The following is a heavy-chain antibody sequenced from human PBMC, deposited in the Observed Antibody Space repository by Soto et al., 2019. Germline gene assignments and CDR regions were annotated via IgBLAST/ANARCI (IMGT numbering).Heavy chain of an antibody. D-gene: IGHD4-17*01. CDR1: GFTFNNAW. Sequence: EAQLVESGGGLVKPGGSLRLSCAASGFTFNNAWMNWVRQAPGKGLEWVGRIKSKPDGGTTDYAAPVRGRFTISRDDSENTLYLGMNSLKTDDTALYYCTTGDYGAYDIWGQGTMVTVSP. CDR2: IKSKPDGGTT. J-gene: IGHJ3*02. CDR3: TTGDYGAYDI. V-gene: IGHV3-15*07.